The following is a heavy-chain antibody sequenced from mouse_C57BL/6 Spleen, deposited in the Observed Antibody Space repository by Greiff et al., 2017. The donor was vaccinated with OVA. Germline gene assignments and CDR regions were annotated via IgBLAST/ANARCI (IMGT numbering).Heavy chain of an antibody. D-gene: IGHD2-1*01. CDR2: IHPNCGST. CDR3: ARSYCNYPGAMDY. V-gene: IGHV1-64*01. Sequence: QVQLQQPGAELVKPGASVKLSCKASGYTFTSYWMHWVKQRPGQGLEWIGMIHPNCGSTNYNEKFKSKATLTVDKSSSTAYMQLSSLTSEDSAVYYCARSYCNYPGAMDYWGQGTSVTVSS. CDR1: GYTFTSYW. J-gene: IGHJ4*01.